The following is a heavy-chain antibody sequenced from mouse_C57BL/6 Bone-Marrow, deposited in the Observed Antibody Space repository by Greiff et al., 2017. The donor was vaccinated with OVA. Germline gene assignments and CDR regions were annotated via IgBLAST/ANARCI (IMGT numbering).Heavy chain of an antibody. D-gene: IGHD2-4*01. CDR3: TRVQRVGKLRRPFDY. CDR2: IYPGNSDT. CDR1: GYTFTSYW. Sequence: EVQRVESGTVLARPGASVKMSCKTSGYTFTSYWMHWVKQRPGQGLEWIGAIYPGNSDTSYNQKFKGKAKLTAVTSASTAYMELSSLTNEDSAVYYCTRVQRVGKLRRPFDYWGQGTTLTVSS. V-gene: IGHV1-5*01. J-gene: IGHJ2*01.